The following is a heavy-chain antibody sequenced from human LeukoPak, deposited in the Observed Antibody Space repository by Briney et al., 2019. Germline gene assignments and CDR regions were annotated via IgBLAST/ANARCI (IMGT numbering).Heavy chain of an antibody. Sequence: GGSLRLSCAASGFTFSSYRMSWVRQAPGKGLEWVANIKQDGSEKYYVDSVKGRFTISRDNAKNSLYLQMNSLRAEDTAVYYCARTPGKYYDFWSGYFRFDYWGQGTLVTVSS. CDR1: GFTFSSYR. J-gene: IGHJ4*02. CDR3: ARTPGKYYDFWSGYFRFDY. V-gene: IGHV3-7*01. CDR2: IKQDGSEK. D-gene: IGHD3-3*01.